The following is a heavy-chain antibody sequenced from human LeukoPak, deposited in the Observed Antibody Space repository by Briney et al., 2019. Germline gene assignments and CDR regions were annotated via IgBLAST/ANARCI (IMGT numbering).Heavy chain of an antibody. D-gene: IGHD3-3*01. CDR1: GFTFDDYG. V-gene: IGHV3-20*04. CDR2: INWNGDSR. Sequence: GGSLRLSCAASGFTFDDYGMSWVRQVPGKGLEWVSFINWNGDSRGHVDSVKGRFTVSRDKATKSLYLEMNSLRDEDTAFFYCARVGNSIFGTPMDAFDIWSQGTLVTVSS. J-gene: IGHJ3*02. CDR3: ARVGNSIFGTPMDAFDI.